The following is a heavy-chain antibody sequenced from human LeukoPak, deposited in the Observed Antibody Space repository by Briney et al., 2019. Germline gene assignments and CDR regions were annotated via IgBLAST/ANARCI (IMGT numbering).Heavy chain of an antibody. CDR3: ARQSDPYYHYGLDF. CDR1: GGSIKNYY. Sequence: SETLSLTCALSGGSIKNYYWSWIRQPLGKGLEWIGYVYYTGATSYNPSLKSRVTISVETSKNQFSLTLNSVTAADTAVYHCARQSDPYYHYGLDFWGQGTTVIVSS. CDR2: VYYTGAT. J-gene: IGHJ6*02. V-gene: IGHV4-59*01.